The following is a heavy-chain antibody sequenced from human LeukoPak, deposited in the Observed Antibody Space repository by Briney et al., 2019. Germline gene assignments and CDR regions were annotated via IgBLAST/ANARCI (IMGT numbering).Heavy chain of an antibody. J-gene: IGHJ2*01. CDR2: ISHTGRT. CDR1: DGPFSSFY. CDR3: ARGVSIAARYFDL. D-gene: IGHD6-25*01. Sequence: SETLSLTCAVYDGPFSSFYWTWIRQPPGKGLEWIGEISHTGRTNYNPSLKSRVTISVDTFKNQFSLNLTSVTAADTAMYYCARGVSIAARYFDLWGRGTLVAVSS. V-gene: IGHV4-34*01.